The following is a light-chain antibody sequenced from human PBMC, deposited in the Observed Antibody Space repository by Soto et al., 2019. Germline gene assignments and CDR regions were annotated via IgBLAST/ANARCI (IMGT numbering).Light chain of an antibody. CDR2: ETS. V-gene: IGKV3-20*01. CDR1: QSVNSNY. J-gene: IGKJ2*01. Sequence: EIVLTQSPGTLSLSPGERATLSCRASQSVNSNYLAWYQQKPGQAPRPLMYETSTRATGIPDRFSGSGSGTDFTLTISRLEPEDFAVYYCQQYGSSPPYTFGQGTKVDIK. CDR3: QQYGSSPPYT.